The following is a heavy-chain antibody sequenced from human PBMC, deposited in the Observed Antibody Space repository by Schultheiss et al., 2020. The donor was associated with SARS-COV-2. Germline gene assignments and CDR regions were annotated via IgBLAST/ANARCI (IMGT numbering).Heavy chain of an antibody. Sequence: SETLSLTCAVSGGSISSYYWSWIRQPPGKGLEWIGYIYYSGSTNCNPSLKSRVTISVDTSKNQFSLKLSSVTAADTAVYYCATGPFYGDYVVEWGQGTLVTVSS. CDR3: ATGPFYGDYVVE. J-gene: IGHJ4*02. D-gene: IGHD4-17*01. V-gene: IGHV4-59*12. CDR2: IYYSGST. CDR1: GGSISSYY.